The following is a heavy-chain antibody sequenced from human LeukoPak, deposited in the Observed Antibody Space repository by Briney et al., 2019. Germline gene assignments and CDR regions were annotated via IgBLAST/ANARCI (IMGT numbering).Heavy chain of an antibody. D-gene: IGHD3-10*01. J-gene: IGHJ4*02. Sequence: SETLSLTCTVSGGSISSGSYYWSWIRQPAGKGLEWIGRIYTSGSTNYNPSLKSRVTISVDTSNNQFSLKLSSVTAADTAVYYCARDHRITMADYWGQGTLVTVSS. CDR2: IYTSGST. CDR3: ARDHRITMADY. V-gene: IGHV4-61*02. CDR1: GGSISSGSYY.